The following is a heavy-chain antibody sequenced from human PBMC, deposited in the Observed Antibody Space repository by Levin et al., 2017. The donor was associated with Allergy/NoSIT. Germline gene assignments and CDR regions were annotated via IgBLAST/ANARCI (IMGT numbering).Heavy chain of an antibody. J-gene: IGHJ4*02. V-gene: IGHV4-4*02. Sequence: ASETLSLTCAVSGGSINSSHWWSWVRQPPGKGLEWIAEIYHSEGANYNPSLKSRVTISVDKSKNQFSLKVSSVTAADTAVYYCARLMVPGQGFDYWGQGTLVTVSS. D-gene: IGHD2-8*01. CDR1: GGSINSSHW. CDR2: IYHSEGA. CDR3: ARLMVPGQGFDY.